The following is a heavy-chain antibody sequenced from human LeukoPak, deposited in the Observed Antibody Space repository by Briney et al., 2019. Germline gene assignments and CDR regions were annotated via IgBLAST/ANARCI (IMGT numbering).Heavy chain of an antibody. CDR2: ISGSGGST. V-gene: IGHV3-23*01. Sequence: PGGSLRLSCAASGFTFSSYAMSWVRQAPGKGLEWVSAISGSGGSTYYADSVKGRFTISRDNAKNSLYLQMNSLRAEDTAVYYCARDRGIQLDYWGQGTLVTVSS. D-gene: IGHD5-18*01. CDR3: ARDRGIQLDY. CDR1: GFTFSSYA. J-gene: IGHJ4*02.